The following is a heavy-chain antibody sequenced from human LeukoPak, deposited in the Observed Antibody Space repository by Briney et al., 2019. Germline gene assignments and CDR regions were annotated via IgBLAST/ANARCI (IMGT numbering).Heavy chain of an antibody. CDR2: IYHSGST. J-gene: IGHJ4*02. CDR3: GRGRGGPLAAAGTEFRYYFDS. CDR1: GYSISSAYS. D-gene: IGHD6-13*01. Sequence: SETLSLTCAVSGYSISSAYSWGWIRQPPGKGLEWIATIYHSGSTYYNPSLQSRVTISVDTSENQFSLNLNSVTAADTAVYYCGRGRGGPLAAAGTEFRYYFDSWGQGTLVTVSS. V-gene: IGHV4-38-2*01.